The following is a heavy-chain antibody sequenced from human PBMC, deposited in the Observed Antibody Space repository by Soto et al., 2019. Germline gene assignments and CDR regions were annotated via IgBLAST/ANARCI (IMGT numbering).Heavy chain of an antibody. CDR1: GGSIISYY. V-gene: IGHV4-59*08. CDR3: ARRPGDYYFDF. J-gene: IGHJ4*02. CDR2: IYYSGGT. Sequence: SETLSLTCSVSGGSIISYYWSWIRQPPGKGLEWIGDIYYSGGTNYDPSLKSRVTMSVDTSKNQFSLKLSSVTAADTAVYYCARRPGDYYFDFWGQGAPVTVSS. D-gene: IGHD2-21*02.